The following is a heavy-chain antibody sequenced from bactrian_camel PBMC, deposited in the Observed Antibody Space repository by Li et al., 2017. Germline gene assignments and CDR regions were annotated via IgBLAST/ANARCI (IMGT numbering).Heavy chain of an antibody. J-gene: IGHJ4*01. CDR2: INTVGDIT. D-gene: IGHD4*01. V-gene: IGHV3S42*01. CDR1: GFTVSTYA. CDR3: AAAHRVLDCYDGTEPEGFFRY. Sequence: VQLVESGGGLVQPGGSLRLSCAVSGFTVSTYAMSWVRQDPGQGLELVAAINTVGDITRYSDSVKGRFTISRDGAKNTLYLRMTSLKPEDTAMYYCAAAHRVLDCYDGTEPEGFFRYWGPGTQVTVS.